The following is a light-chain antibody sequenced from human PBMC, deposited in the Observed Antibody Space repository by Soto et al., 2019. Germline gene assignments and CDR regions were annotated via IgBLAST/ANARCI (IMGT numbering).Light chain of an antibody. V-gene: IGLV4-69*01. CDR1: SGHSSYA. CDR3: QTWGTGIWV. J-gene: IGLJ3*02. CDR2: LNSDGRH. Sequence: PVLTQSHSASASLGASVKLTCTLSSGHSSYAIAWHQQQPEKGPRYLMKLNSDGRHSKGDGIPDRFSGSSSGAERYLTISSLQSEDEADYYCQTWGTGIWVFGGGTTVTVL.